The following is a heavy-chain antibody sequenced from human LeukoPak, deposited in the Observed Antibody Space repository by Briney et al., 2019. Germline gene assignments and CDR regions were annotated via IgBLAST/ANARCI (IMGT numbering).Heavy chain of an antibody. Sequence: TGGSLRLSCAASGFSFSSFAMTWVRQAPGKGLEWVSTIRSNGATAYNADSVKGRFTVSRDNAKNTLYLQMNSLGAEDTAVYYCARTAYSTSSLGFWGQGTLVTVSS. J-gene: IGHJ4*02. D-gene: IGHD6-6*01. CDR2: IRSNGATA. CDR1: GFSFSSFA. V-gene: IGHV3-23*01. CDR3: ARTAYSTSSLGF.